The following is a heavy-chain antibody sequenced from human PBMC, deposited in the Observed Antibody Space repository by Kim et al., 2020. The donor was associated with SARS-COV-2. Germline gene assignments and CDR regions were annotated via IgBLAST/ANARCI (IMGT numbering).Heavy chain of an antibody. CDR1: GFTFDDYA. J-gene: IGHJ4*02. Sequence: LSLTCAASGFTFDDYAMHWVRQAPGKGLEWVSGISWNSGSIGYADSVKGRFTISRDNAKNSLYLQMNSLRAEDTALYYCAKQKPGIAAAGTFDYWGQGTLVTVSS. CDR3: AKQKPGIAAAGTFDY. D-gene: IGHD6-13*01. CDR2: ISWNSGSI. V-gene: IGHV3-9*01.